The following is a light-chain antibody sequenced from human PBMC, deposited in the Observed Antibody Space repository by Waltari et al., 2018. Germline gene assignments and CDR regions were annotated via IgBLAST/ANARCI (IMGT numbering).Light chain of an antibody. CDR1: QSVNNF. J-gene: IGKJ2*01. V-gene: IGKV3-15*01. CDR3: QHYNNWPPMYT. CDR2: GSS. Sequence: EIVMTQSPAPLSVSPGERATLSYRASQSVNNFLAWYQKKPGQAPRLLIYGSSTRATGIPARFSGSGSGTVFTLTISSLHSEDFAVYYCQHYNNWPPMYTFGQGTKLEIK.